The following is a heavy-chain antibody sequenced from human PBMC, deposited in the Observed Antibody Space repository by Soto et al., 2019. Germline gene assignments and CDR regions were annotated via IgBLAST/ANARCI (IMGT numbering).Heavy chain of an antibody. V-gene: IGHV4-59*01. CDR2: IYYSGST. Sequence: SETLSLTCTVSGGSISSYYWSWIRQPPGKGLEWIGYIYYSGSTNYNPSPKSRVTISVDTSKNQFSLKLSSVTAADTAVYYCARDAPGVAPYWGQGTLVTVSS. CDR3: ARDAPGVAPY. CDR1: GGSISSYY. J-gene: IGHJ4*02. D-gene: IGHD2-15*01.